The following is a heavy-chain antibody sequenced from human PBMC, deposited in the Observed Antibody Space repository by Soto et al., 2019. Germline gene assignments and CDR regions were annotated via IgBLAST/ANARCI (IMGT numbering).Heavy chain of an antibody. CDR1: GFTFSSYT. V-gene: IGHV3-21*01. Sequence: RGSLKVSCAASGFTFSSYTMNWVRQTQEKGLEWVSSISSTSSYTHYSDSVKGRFTISRDNANNSLFLQMNSLRAEDTATYYCARDLALAGNYWGQGVLVTVSS. D-gene: IGHD6-19*01. J-gene: IGHJ4*02. CDR3: ARDLALAGNY. CDR2: ISSTSSYT.